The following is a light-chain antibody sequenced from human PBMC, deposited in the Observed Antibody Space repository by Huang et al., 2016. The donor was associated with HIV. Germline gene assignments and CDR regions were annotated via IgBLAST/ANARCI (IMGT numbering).Light chain of an antibody. CDR3: QQYNDWPPLT. J-gene: IGKJ4*01. Sequence: EVVMTQSPATLSVSPGERVTLSCRASQSVRSSLAWYQQTPGQAPRLLSYEASTRATGIPARFSASGSGTDFTLTISSLQSEDFAVYYCQQYNDWPPLTFGGGTKVAIK. V-gene: IGKV3-15*01. CDR2: EAS. CDR1: QSVRSS.